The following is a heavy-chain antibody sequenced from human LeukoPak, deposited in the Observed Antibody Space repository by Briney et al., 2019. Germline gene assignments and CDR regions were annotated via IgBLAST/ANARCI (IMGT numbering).Heavy chain of an antibody. V-gene: IGHV4-34*01. Sequence: PSETLSLTCAVYGGSFSGYYWSWIRQSPGKGLEWIGEINHSGSTNYNPSPKSRVTISVDTSKNQFSLKLSSVTAADTAVYYCATGYCSSTSCYRYDSSGTDAFDIWGQGTMVTVSS. CDR2: INHSGST. CDR3: ATGYCSSTSCYRYDSSGTDAFDI. CDR1: GGSFSGYY. J-gene: IGHJ3*02. D-gene: IGHD2-2*01.